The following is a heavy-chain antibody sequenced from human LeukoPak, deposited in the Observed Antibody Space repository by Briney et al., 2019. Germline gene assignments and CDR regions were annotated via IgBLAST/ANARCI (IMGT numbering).Heavy chain of an antibody. CDR2: ISGSGGST. V-gene: IGHV3-23*01. CDR1: GFTFSRYA. Sequence: GGSLRLSCAASGFTFSRYAMSWVRQAPGKGLERVSAISGSGGSTYYADPVEGRFTISRDKSKNTLYLQMNSLRAEDTAVYYCAMIAGRVLASGNFDYWGEGTLVTVSS. J-gene: IGHJ4*02. D-gene: IGHD2-21*01. CDR3: AMIAGRVLASGNFDY.